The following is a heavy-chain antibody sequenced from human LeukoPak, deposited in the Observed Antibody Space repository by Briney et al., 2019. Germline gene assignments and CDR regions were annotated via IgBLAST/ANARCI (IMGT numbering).Heavy chain of an antibody. Sequence: ASVKVSCKASGYNFISYYMHWVRQAPGQGPEWMGIIKPSGGSTSYAQKFQDRVTMTRDTSTSTVYMELSSLKSEDTAVYYCAREDVVLVDAVRYQYYGMDVWGQGTTVTVSS. CDR2: IKPSGGST. CDR1: GYNFISYY. D-gene: IGHD2-8*01. CDR3: AREDVVLVDAVRYQYYGMDV. J-gene: IGHJ6*02. V-gene: IGHV1-46*01.